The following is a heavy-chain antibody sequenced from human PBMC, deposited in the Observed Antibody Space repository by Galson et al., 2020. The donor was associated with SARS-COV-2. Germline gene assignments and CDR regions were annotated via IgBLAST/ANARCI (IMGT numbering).Heavy chain of an antibody. CDR2: IKQDGSER. J-gene: IGHJ4*02. Sequence: QLGESLKISCAASGFTLSTYWMSWVRQAPGKGLEWVANIKQDGSERYYVASVKDRFIISRDNAKNSLYLQMNSLRAEDTAVYYCMRDRGLALWGQGTLVTVSS. CDR1: GFTLSTYW. V-gene: IGHV3-7*01. CDR3: MRDRGLAL.